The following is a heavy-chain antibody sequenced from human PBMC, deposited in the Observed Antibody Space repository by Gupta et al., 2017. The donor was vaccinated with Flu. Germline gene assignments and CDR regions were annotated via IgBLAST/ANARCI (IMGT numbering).Heavy chain of an antibody. CDR3: TRDGGGYYYYYYGMDV. J-gene: IGHJ6*02. CDR1: GLTFSGSA. D-gene: IGHD3-16*01. Sequence: EVQLVESGGGLVQPGGSLKLSCAASGLTFSGSAMHWFRQAAGKGLEWVGRIRSKANSYATAYAASVKGRFTISRDDSKNTAYLQMNSLKTEDTAVYYCTRDGGGYYYYYYGMDVWGQGTTVTGSS. V-gene: IGHV3-73*02. CDR2: IRSKANSYAT.